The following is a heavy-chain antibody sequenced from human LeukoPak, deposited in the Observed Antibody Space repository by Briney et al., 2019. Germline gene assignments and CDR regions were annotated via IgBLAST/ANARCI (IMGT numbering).Heavy chain of an antibody. CDR1: GNTFTTYG. CDR2: ISPDNGNT. J-gene: IGHJ4*02. CDR3: ARLYSSSWYRVDDY. D-gene: IGHD6-13*01. Sequence: ASVKVSCKVSGNTFTTYGISWVRQAPGQGLEWMGWISPDNGNTNYAQNLQGRVTLTTDTSTSTAYMGLRSLRSDDTAVYYCARLYSSSWYRVDDYWGQGTLVTVSS. V-gene: IGHV1-18*01.